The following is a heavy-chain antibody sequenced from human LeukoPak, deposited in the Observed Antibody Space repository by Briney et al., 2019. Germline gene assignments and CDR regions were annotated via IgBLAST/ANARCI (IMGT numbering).Heavy chain of an antibody. D-gene: IGHD1-26*01. CDR2: IYYSGGT. J-gene: IGHJ3*02. CDR3: ARFDSGSYQFDAFDI. V-gene: IGHV4-59*01. Sequence: PSETLSLTCTVSGGSISSYYWSWIRQPPGRGLEWIGYIYYSGGTNYNPSLKSRVTISVDTSKNQFSLKLSSVTATDTAVYYCARFDSGSYQFDAFDIWGQGTMVTVSS. CDR1: GGSISSYY.